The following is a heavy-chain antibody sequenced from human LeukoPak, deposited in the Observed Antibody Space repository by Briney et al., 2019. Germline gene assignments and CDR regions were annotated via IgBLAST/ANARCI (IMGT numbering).Heavy chain of an antibody. J-gene: IGHJ4*02. CDR2: TIPILGIA. CDR1: GGTFSSYA. Sequence: ASVKVSCKASGGTFSSYAISWVRQAPGQGLEWMGRTIPILGIANYAQKFQGRVTITADKSTSTAYMELSSLRSEDTAVYYCARGLCSGGSCYSDYWGQGTLVTVSS. CDR3: ARGLCSGGSCYSDY. V-gene: IGHV1-69*04. D-gene: IGHD2-15*01.